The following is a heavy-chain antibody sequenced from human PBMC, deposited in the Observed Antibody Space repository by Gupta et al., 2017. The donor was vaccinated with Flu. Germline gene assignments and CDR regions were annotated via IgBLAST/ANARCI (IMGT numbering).Heavy chain of an antibody. D-gene: IGHD2-21*02. CDR1: GYRFSDHW. Sequence: EVQLVQSGAEVQEPGESLKIFWVTSGYRFSDHWIGRVRPMPGKGLGWMGIINPRDSDTRYNTSFRGQVTISVDASVNTAFPQWGSLRSSDTAVYYCARQDYGGDSKGFNYWGQGTLVAVSS. V-gene: IGHV5-51*01. J-gene: IGHJ4*02. CDR3: ARQDYGGDSKGFNY. CDR2: INPRDSDT.